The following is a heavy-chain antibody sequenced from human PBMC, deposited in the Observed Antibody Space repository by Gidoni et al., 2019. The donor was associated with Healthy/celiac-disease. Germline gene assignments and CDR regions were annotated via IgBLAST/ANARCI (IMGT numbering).Heavy chain of an antibody. V-gene: IGHV1-18*04. CDR3: ARGASPAQTYYDFWSGYYSYGMDV. J-gene: IGHJ6*02. CDR1: GYTFTSYG. Sequence: QVQLVQSGAEVKKPGASVKVSCKASGYTFTSYGISWVRQAPGQGLEWMGWISAYNGNTNYAQKLQGRVTMTTDTSTSTAYMELRSLRSDDTAVYYCARGASPAQTYYDFWSGYYSYGMDVWGQGTTVTVSS. D-gene: IGHD3-3*01. CDR2: ISAYNGNT.